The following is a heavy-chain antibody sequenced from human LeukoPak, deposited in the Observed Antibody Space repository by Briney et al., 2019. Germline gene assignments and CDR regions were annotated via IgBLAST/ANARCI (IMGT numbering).Heavy chain of an antibody. CDR2: IRSKAYGGAT. CDR1: GFTFGDYV. Sequence: GGSVRPSCRASGFTFGDYVMSWVRQAPGKGLEWVGFIRSKAYGGATEYAASVKGRFTISRDDSKSIAYLQMNSLKTEDTAVYYCTRGKYYDFWSGYYPDYWGQGTLVTVSS. CDR3: TRGKYYDFWSGYYPDY. D-gene: IGHD3-3*01. J-gene: IGHJ4*02. V-gene: IGHV3-49*04.